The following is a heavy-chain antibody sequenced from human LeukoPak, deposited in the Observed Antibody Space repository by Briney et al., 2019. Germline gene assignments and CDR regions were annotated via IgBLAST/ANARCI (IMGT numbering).Heavy chain of an antibody. Sequence: PGGSLRLSCAASGFTFSSYGMHWVRQAPGKGLEWVAVIWYGGSNKYYADSVKGRFTISRDNSKNTLYLQMNSLRAEDTAVYYCAKSARRPNWYFDLWGRGTLVTVSS. CDR2: IWYGGSNK. CDR3: AKSARRPNWYFDL. V-gene: IGHV3-33*08. D-gene: IGHD6-6*01. CDR1: GFTFSSYG. J-gene: IGHJ2*01.